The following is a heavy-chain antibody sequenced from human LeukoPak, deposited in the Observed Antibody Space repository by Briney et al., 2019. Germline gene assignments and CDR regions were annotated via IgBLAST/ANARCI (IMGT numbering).Heavy chain of an antibody. CDR3: AREDGPPPITTVVTRYYYMDV. J-gene: IGHJ6*03. D-gene: IGHD4-23*01. CDR1: GYTFTGYY. Sequence: ASVKVSCKASGYTFTGYYMHWVRQAPGQGLEWMGWINPNSGGTNYAQKFQGRVTMTRDTSISPAYMELSRLRSDDTAVYYCAREDGPPPITTVVTRYYYMDVWGKGTTVTVSS. CDR2: INPNSGGT. V-gene: IGHV1-2*02.